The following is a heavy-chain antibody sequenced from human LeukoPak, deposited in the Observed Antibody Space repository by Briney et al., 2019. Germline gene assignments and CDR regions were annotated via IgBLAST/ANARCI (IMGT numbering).Heavy chain of an antibody. CDR3: AREVGGTIEY. CDR2: IYYSETT. Sequence: DPSETLSLTCTVSGGSISSGDYYWSWIRQTPGKGLEWIGYIYYSETTYYNPSLKSRVTISVDTSKNQFSLKLTSVTAADTAVYYCAREVGGTIEYWGQGTLVTVSS. D-gene: IGHD1-26*01. V-gene: IGHV4-30-4*01. CDR1: GGSISSGDYY. J-gene: IGHJ4*02.